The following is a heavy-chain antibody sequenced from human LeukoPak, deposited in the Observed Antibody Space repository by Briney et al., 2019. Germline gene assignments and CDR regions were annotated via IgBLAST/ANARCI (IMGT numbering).Heavy chain of an antibody. CDR3: ARNRDGYQESWFDP. Sequence: SETLSLTCTVSGGSISSYYWSWIRQPPGKGLEWIGYIYYSGSTNYNPSLKSRVTISVDTSKNQFSLKLSSVTAADTAVYYCARNRDGYQESWFDPWGQGTLVTVSS. V-gene: IGHV4-59*01. D-gene: IGHD5-24*01. J-gene: IGHJ5*02. CDR2: IYYSGST. CDR1: GGSISSYY.